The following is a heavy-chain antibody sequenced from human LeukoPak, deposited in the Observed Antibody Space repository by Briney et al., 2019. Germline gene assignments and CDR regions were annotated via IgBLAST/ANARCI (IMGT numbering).Heavy chain of an antibody. V-gene: IGHV5-51*01. J-gene: IGHJ6*04. CDR3: ARQLERGPYYYYGMDV. Sequence: GESLKISCKGSGYSFTSYWIGWVRQLPGKGLEWMGIIHPADSDTRYSPSFQGQVTISADKSISTAYLQWSSLKASDTAMYYCARQLERGPYYYYGMDVWGKGTTVTVSS. D-gene: IGHD1-1*01. CDR1: GYSFTSYW. CDR2: IHPADSDT.